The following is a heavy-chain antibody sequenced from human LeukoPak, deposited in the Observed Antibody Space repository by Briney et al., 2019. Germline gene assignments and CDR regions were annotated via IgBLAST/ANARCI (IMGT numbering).Heavy chain of an antibody. CDR1: GFTFSSYW. CDR2: INSNGSST. V-gene: IGHV3-74*01. CDR3: ARVFNTVGFDY. J-gene: IGHJ4*02. Sequence: GGSLRLSCAASGFTFSSYWMHWVRQAPGKGLVWVSRINSNGSSTSYADSVKGRFTISRDNSRNSLDLQMNSLRAEDTAVYYCARVFNTVGFDYWGQGILVTASS. D-gene: IGHD4-23*01.